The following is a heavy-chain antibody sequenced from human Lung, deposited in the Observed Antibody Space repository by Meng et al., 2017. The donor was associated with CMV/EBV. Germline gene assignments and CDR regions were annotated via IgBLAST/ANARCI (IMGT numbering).Heavy chain of an antibody. CDR1: GGSFSGYY. CDR2: INHSGST. J-gene: IGHJ6*02. V-gene: IGHV4-34*01. CDR3: ARTTYDFWSGIYYYYYYGMDV. Sequence: SXTXSLXCAVYGGSFSGYYWSWIRQPPGKGLEWIGEINHSGSTNYNPSLKSRVTISVDTSKNQFSLKLSSVTAADTAVYYCARTTYDFWSGIYYYYYYGMDVXGQGXTVTVSS. D-gene: IGHD3-3*01.